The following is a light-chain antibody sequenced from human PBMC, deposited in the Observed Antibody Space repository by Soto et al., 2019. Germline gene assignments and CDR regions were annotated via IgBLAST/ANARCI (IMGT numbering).Light chain of an antibody. V-gene: IGKV1-9*01. CDR1: QDINTY. CDR3: QQRKSYPIT. J-gene: IGKJ5*01. CDR2: AAS. Sequence: DIQLTQSPSFLSASVGDRVTITCRASQDINTYLAWYQQKPGKAPKLLIFAASTLQNGVPSRFSGSGSGTEFTVTITGGQPEDFATYYCQQRKSYPITFGQGTRLEIK.